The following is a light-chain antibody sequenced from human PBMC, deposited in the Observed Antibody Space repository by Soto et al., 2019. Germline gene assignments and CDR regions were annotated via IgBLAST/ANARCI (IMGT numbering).Light chain of an antibody. CDR2: GAS. J-gene: IGKJ4*01. V-gene: IGKV1-27*01. CDR1: QGIINY. Sequence: DIQMTQSPSSLSASVGDRVTITCRASQGIINYLAWYQQKPGKVPKVLIYGASILQSGVPSRFSGSGSGTDFTLTISSLQPEDVATYYCQKYNGAPFTFGGGTKVEIK. CDR3: QKYNGAPFT.